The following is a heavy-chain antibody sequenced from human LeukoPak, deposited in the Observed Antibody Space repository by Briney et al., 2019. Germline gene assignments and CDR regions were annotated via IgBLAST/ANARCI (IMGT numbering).Heavy chain of an antibody. D-gene: IGHD2-2*01. Sequence: ASVKVSCKASGYTFTDYYIHWVRQAPGQGLEWMGWIVPHSGGTNYAQNYQGRITMTRDTSISTAYMELSSLRSDDTAVYYCARNAYCDSTNCYAWFDPWGQGTLVTVSS. J-gene: IGHJ5*02. V-gene: IGHV1-2*02. CDR1: GYTFTDYY. CDR2: IVPHSGGT. CDR3: ARNAYCDSTNCYAWFDP.